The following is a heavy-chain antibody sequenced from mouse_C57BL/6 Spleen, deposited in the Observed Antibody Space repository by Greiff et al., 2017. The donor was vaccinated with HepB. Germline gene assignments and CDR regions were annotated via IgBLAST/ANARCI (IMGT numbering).Heavy chain of an antibody. Sequence: VKLVESGAELVKPGASVKMSCKASGYTFTTYPIEWMKQNHGKSLEWIGNFHPYNDDTKYNEKFKGKATLTVEKSSSTVYLELSRLTSDDSAVYYCARGNYDYDEGYYFDYWGQGTTLTVSS. CDR2: FHPYNDDT. CDR3: ARGNYDYDEGYYFDY. CDR1: GYTFTTYP. J-gene: IGHJ2*01. V-gene: IGHV1-47*01. D-gene: IGHD2-4*01.